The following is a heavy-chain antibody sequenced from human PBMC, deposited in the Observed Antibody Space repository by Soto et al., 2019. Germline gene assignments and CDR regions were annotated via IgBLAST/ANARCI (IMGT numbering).Heavy chain of an antibody. CDR2: ISGSGGST. Sequence: GGSLRLSCAASGFTFSSYAMSWVRQAPGKGLEWVSAISGSGGSTYYADSVKGRFTISRDNSKNTLYLQMNSLRAEDTAVYYCAKSYYYGSGSYSPLFDPWGQGTLVTVSS. CDR1: GFTFSSYA. CDR3: AKSYYYGSGSYSPLFDP. V-gene: IGHV3-23*01. D-gene: IGHD3-10*01. J-gene: IGHJ5*02.